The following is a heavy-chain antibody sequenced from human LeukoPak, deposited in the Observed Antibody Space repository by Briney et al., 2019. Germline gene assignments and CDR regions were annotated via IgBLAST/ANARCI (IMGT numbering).Heavy chain of an antibody. CDR1: GGTFISYA. D-gene: IGHD4-23*01. V-gene: IGHV1-69*05. J-gene: IGHJ4*02. Sequence: SVKVSCKASGGTFISYAISWVRQAPGQGREWMGGIIPIFGTANYAQKFQGRVTITTDESTSTAYMELSSLRSEDTAVYYCARDEGLYGGKELGVYWGQGTLVTVSS. CDR3: ARDEGLYGGKELGVY. CDR2: IIPIFGTA.